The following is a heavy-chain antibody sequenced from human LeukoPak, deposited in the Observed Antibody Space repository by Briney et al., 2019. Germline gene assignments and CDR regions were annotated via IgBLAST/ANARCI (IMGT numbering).Heavy chain of an antibody. J-gene: IGHJ4*02. CDR2: IYSGGST. CDR3: ASVDGYKELTYDY. CDR1: GFTVSSNY. Sequence: GGSLRLSCAASGFTVSSNYMSWVRQAPGKGLEWVSVIYSGGSTYYADSVKGRFAISRDNSKNTLYLQMNSLRAEDTAVYYCASVDGYKELTYDYWGQGTLVTVSS. D-gene: IGHD5-24*01. V-gene: IGHV3-66*01.